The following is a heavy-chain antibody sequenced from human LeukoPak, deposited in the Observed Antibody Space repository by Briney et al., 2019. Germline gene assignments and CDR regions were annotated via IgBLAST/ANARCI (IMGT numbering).Heavy chain of an antibody. CDR3: ARHPRKGQMVPGGRFDP. J-gene: IGHJ5*02. D-gene: IGHD4/OR15-4a*01. Sequence: SETLSLTCTVSGGSISSSSYYWGWVRQPPGKGLEWIGSIYYSGSTYYNPSLKSRVTISVDTSKNQFSLKLSSVTAADTAVYYCARHPRKGQMVPGGRFDPWGQGTLVTVSS. V-gene: IGHV4-39*01. CDR1: GGSISSSSYY. CDR2: IYYSGST.